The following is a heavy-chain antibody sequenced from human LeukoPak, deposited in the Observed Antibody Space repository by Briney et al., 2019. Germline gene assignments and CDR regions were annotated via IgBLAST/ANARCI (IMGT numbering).Heavy chain of an antibody. CDR3: ARDSSGSYHYFDY. V-gene: IGHV3-48*03. CDR2: INSSGSTI. CDR1: GFTFGSYE. Sequence: SGGSLRLSCAASGFTFGSYEMNWVRQAPGKGLEWVSYINSSGSTIYYADSVKGRFTISRDNAKNSLYLQMNSLRAEDTAVYYCARDSSGSYHYFDYWGQGTLVTVSS. J-gene: IGHJ4*02. D-gene: IGHD3-10*01.